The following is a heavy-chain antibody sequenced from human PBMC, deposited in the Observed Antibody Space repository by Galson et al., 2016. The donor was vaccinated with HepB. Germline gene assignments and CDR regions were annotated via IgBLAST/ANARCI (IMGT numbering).Heavy chain of an antibody. CDR3: ASGGITVSQGAAGWFDP. CDR2: ISSSGNIM. CDR1: GFTFSDHY. D-gene: IGHD1-20*01. Sequence: SLRLSCAASGFTFSDHYMSWIRQAPGKGLEWVSYISSSGNIMYYAESVKGRSTISRDNVKNAVYLQMKSLRAEDTAVYYCASGGITVSQGAAGWFDPWGQGTLVTVSS. J-gene: IGHJ5*02. V-gene: IGHV3-11*01.